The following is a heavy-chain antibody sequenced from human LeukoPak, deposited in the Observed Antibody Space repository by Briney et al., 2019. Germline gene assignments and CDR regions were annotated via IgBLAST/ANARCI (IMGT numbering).Heavy chain of an antibody. V-gene: IGHV4-59*01. CDR1: GGSITNYY. Sequence: PSETLSLTCALSGGSITNYYWSWIRQPLGKGLEWIGYVYYTGTTSYNPSLKSRVTISVETSKNQFSLTLNSVTAADTAVYHCARQSDPYYHHGLDFWGQGTTVIVSS. J-gene: IGHJ6*02. CDR3: ARQSDPYYHHGLDF. CDR2: VYYTGTT.